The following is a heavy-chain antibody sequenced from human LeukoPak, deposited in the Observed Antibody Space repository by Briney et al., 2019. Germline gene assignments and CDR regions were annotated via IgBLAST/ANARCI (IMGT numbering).Heavy chain of an antibody. D-gene: IGHD3-10*01. CDR2: IYSGGNT. CDR1: GFPISTNY. Sequence: GGSLRLSCAASGFPISTNYMSWVRQAPGKGPEWVSIIYSGGNTFYADSVKGRFTISRDNSKNTLYLQMSSLRDEDTAVYYCAKNYESGRGVPYGMDVWGQGTTVTVSS. J-gene: IGHJ6*02. V-gene: IGHV3-53*01. CDR3: AKNYESGRGVPYGMDV.